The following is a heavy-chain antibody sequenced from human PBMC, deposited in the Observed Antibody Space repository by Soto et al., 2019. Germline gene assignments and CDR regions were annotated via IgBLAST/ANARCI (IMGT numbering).Heavy chain of an antibody. J-gene: IGHJ6*02. V-gene: IGHV1-69*01. Sequence: QVQLVQSGAEVKKPGSSVKVSCKASGGTFSSYAISWVRQAPGQGLEWMGGIIPIFGTANYAQKFQGRVTITADESTSTADMELSSLRSEDTAVYYCARAIIGGVVPYYYGMDVWGQGSTVTVAS. CDR1: GGTFSSYA. D-gene: IGHD3-3*01. CDR2: IIPIFGTA. CDR3: ARAIIGGVVPYYYGMDV.